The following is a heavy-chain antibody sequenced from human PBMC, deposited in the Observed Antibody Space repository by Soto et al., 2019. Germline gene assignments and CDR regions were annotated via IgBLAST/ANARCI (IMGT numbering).Heavy chain of an antibody. CDR1: GFSFSNYW. CDR3: ARDLGRQMTVFGVVIITRVFDN. D-gene: IGHD3-3*01. CDR2: IKQDGSEK. Sequence: PGGSLRLSCATSGFSFSNYWMSWVRQAPGKGLEWVANIKQDGSEKYYVDSVKGRFTISRDNAKNSLYLQMNSLRAEDTAVYYCARDLGRQMTVFGVVIITRVFDNWGQGTLVTVSS. J-gene: IGHJ4*02. V-gene: IGHV3-7*01.